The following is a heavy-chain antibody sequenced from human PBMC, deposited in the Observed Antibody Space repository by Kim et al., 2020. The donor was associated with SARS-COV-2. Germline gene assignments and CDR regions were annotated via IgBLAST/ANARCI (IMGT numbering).Heavy chain of an antibody. D-gene: IGHD6-13*01. CDR3: ARSSLDDIRLDF. CDR2: IIPIFGTA. CDR1: GGTFSNYA. Sequence: SVKVSCKTSGGTFSNYAISWVRQAPGQGLEWMGGIIPIFGTANYTQKFQGRVTITADDSTSTVYMTVNSLKSEDTALYYCARSSLDDIRLDFWGQGTLVTVSS. J-gene: IGHJ4*02. V-gene: IGHV1-69*13.